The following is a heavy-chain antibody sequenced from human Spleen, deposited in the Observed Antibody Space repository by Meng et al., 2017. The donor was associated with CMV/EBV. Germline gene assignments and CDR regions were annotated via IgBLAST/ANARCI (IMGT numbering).Heavy chain of an antibody. CDR3: ARSYYDFWSGFDP. CDR1: GYSFTSYW. V-gene: IGHV5-51*01. D-gene: IGHD3-3*01. CDR2: IYPGDSDT. Sequence: RGSGYSFTSYWSGWVRQMPGKGLEWMGIIYPGDSDTRYSPSFQGQVTISADKSISTAYLQWSSLKASDTAMYYCARSYYDFWSGFDPWGQGTLVTVSS. J-gene: IGHJ5*02.